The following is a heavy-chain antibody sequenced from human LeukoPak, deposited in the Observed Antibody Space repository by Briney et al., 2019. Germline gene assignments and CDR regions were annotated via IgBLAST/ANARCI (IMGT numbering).Heavy chain of an antibody. CDR3: ARGPDLAAAGNFDY. J-gene: IGHJ4*02. CDR1: GGSISSYY. D-gene: IGHD6-13*01. CDR2: IHYSGST. Sequence: SETLSLTCTVPGGSISSYYWSWIRQPPGKGLEWIGYIHYSGSTNYNPSLKSRVTISVDTSKNQFSLKLSSVTAADTAVYYCARGPDLAAAGNFDYWGQGTLVTVSS. V-gene: IGHV4-59*01.